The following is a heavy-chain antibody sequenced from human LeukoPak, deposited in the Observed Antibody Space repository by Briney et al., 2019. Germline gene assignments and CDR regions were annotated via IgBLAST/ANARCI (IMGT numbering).Heavy chain of an antibody. V-gene: IGHV3-21*01. D-gene: IGHD5-24*01. CDR1: GFTFSSYS. CDR2: ISSSSSYI. Sequence: GGSLRLSCAASGFTFSSYSMNWVRQAPGKGLEWVSSISSSSSYIYYADSVKGRFTISRDNAKNSLYLQMNSLRAEDTAVYYCARGPRISHMWGPHGYRLGYWGQGTLVTVSS. J-gene: IGHJ4*02. CDR3: ARGPRISHMWGPHGYRLGY.